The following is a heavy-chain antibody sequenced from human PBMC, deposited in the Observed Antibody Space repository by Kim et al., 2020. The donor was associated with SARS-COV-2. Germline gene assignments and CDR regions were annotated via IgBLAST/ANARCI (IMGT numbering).Heavy chain of an antibody. D-gene: IGHD2-21*02. Sequence: ASVKVSCKVXGSRLTELPLHWVRQAPGKGLEWMGGFDPEKAETIYAQKFQGRITLPEDTSTDTAYMELSRLSSEDTAIYYCATETCTSSDCYLFDYWGQGTLVTVSS. V-gene: IGHV1-24*01. CDR3: ATETCTSSDCYLFDY. CDR1: GSRLTELP. J-gene: IGHJ4*02. CDR2: FDPEKAET.